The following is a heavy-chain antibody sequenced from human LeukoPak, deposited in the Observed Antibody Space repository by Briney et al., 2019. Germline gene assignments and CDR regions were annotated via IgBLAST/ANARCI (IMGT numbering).Heavy chain of an antibody. J-gene: IGHJ4*02. V-gene: IGHV4-59*01. CDR1: GGSISSYY. CDR3: ARGSGGNGDYEFDY. CDR2: IYYSGST. Sequence: SETLSLTCTVSGGSISSYYRSWIRQPPGKGLEWIGYIYYSGSTNYNPSLKSRVTISVDTSKNQFSLKLSSVTAADTAVYHCARGSGGNGDYEFDYWGQGTLVTVSS. D-gene: IGHD4-17*01.